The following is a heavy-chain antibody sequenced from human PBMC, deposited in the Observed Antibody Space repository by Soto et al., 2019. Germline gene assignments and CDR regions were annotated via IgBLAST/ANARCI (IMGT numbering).Heavy chain of an antibody. CDR2: IRSYNGNT. CDR3: ERERPPSLN. V-gene: IGHV1-18*01. Sequence: ASLKVSCKASGYTFTSYGISWVRQAPGQGLEWMGWIRSYNGNTNYAQKLQGRVTLTTDTSTSTAYMELRSLRSYDTAVYYYERERPPSLNWPQGTLVTVSS. D-gene: IGHD2-2*01. CDR1: GYTFTSYG. J-gene: IGHJ4*02.